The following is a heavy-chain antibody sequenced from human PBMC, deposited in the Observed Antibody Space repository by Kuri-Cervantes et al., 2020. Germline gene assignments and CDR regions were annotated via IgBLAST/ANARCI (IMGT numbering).Heavy chain of an antibody. V-gene: IGHV3-23*01. J-gene: IGHJ4*02. CDR1: GFTFSGYA. CDR2: ISGSGGNI. Sequence: GGSLRLSCAASGFTFSGYAMSWVRQAPGKGLEWVSTISGSGGNIYQPNSVKGRFTVSRDNSKNTLHLQVNSLRADDTAVYYCAKGWFGTVGDYWGRGTLVTVSS. D-gene: IGHD3-10*01. CDR3: AKGWFGTVGDY.